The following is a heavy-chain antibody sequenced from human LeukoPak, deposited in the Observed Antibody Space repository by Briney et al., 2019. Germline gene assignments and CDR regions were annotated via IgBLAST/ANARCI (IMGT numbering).Heavy chain of an antibody. CDR2: ISGSGGNT. Sequence: GGSLRLSCAASGFTFSSYAISWVRQTPGKGLEWVSTISGSGGNTYYADSVKGRFTISRDNSKNTLYLQMNSLRAEDTAVYYCAKSPSSYGDPYYFDYWGQGTLVTVSS. CDR3: AKSPSSYGDPYYFDY. J-gene: IGHJ4*02. V-gene: IGHV3-23*01. D-gene: IGHD4-17*01. CDR1: GFTFSSYA.